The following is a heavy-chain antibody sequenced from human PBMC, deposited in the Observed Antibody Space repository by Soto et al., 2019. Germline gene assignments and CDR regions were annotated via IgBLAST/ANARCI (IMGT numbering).Heavy chain of an antibody. V-gene: IGHV1-2*04. CDR1: GYTFTGNY. Sequence: QVQLVQSGAEVKKRGASVKVSCKASGYTFTGNYMHWVRQAAGQGFEWMGWINVNSGGTKYAQKFQGWVTMTRDRSISTAYMELSRLRSDDTAVYYCARGDKLSLYPQLDYWGQGTLVTVSS. J-gene: IGHJ4*02. D-gene: IGHD3-16*02. CDR2: INVNSGGT. CDR3: ARGDKLSLYPQLDY.